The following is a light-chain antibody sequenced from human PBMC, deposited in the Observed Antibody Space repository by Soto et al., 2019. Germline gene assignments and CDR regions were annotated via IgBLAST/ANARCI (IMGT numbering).Light chain of an antibody. Sequence: QSVLTQPPSVSLAPGQRVTISCSGSSSNIGAGYDVQWYRQFPGTAPKLIIYANSDRPSGVPDRFSGSKSGTSASLAITGLQAEDEADYYCQSYDSSLIVSKVFGTGTKVTVL. CDR3: QSYDSSLIVSKV. CDR2: ANS. CDR1: SSNIGAGYD. V-gene: IGLV1-40*01. J-gene: IGLJ1*01.